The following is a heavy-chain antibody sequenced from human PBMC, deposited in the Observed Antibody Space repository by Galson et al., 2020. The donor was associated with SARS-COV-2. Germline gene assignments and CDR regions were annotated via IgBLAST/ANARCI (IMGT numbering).Heavy chain of an antibody. CDR1: GGPISSGDYY. V-gene: IGHV4-30-4*01. CDR3: ARARRITIFGVGTNFDY. Sequence: SQTLSLTCTVSGGPISSGDYYWSWIRQPPGKGLEWIGYIYYSGSTYYNPSLKSRVTISVDTSKNQFSLKLSSVTAADTAVYYCARARRITIFGVGTNFDYWGQGTLVTVSS. J-gene: IGHJ4*02. CDR2: IYYSGST. D-gene: IGHD3-3*01.